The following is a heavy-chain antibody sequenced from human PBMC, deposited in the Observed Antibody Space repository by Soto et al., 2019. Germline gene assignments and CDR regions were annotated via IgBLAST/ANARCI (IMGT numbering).Heavy chain of an antibody. J-gene: IGHJ6*02. CDR3: ARGRPFGSGHYDMDV. CDR2: ISSSGTT. V-gene: IGHV3-48*01. D-gene: IGHD3-10*01. CDR1: EFTRGAYG. Sequence: PGGSHRVSSGAAEFTRGAYGMNWVRQEPGKGLEWVSDISSSGTTYYSDSVKGRFTISRDNAKNSLYLQINSLRVEDTAVYFCARGRPFGSGHYDMDVWGQGTTVTVSS.